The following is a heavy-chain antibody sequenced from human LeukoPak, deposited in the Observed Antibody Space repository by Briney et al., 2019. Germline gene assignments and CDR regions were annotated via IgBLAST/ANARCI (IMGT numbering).Heavy chain of an antibody. CDR3: ARYSGAAAAGY. V-gene: IGHV3-7*01. D-gene: IGHD6-13*01. Sequence: GGSLRLSCAASGFTFSNYWMSWVRQAPGKGLEWVANIKEDGSEKYYVDSVKGRFTISRDNAKNSLYLQMSSLRAEDTAVYYCARYSGAAAAGYWGPGTLVTVSS. CDR2: IKEDGSEK. CDR1: GFTFSNYW. J-gene: IGHJ4*02.